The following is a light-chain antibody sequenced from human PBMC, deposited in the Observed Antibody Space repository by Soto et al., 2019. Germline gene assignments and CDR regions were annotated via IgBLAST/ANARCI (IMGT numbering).Light chain of an antibody. Sequence: IQMNLSPAALSAKVGDRVTITCRASQSVSSWVAWYHLKPGKAPKLLIYKASTLETGVPSRFSGSGSRTEFTLTISSLQPDDFATYYCQQYNSYSQTFGHGAMVDI. J-gene: IGKJ1*01. CDR2: KAS. V-gene: IGKV1-5*03. CDR3: QQYNSYSQT. CDR1: QSVSSW.